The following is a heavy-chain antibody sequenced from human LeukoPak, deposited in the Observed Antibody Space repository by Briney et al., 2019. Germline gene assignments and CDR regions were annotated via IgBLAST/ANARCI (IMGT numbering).Heavy chain of an antibody. CDR1: GGSINSGGYY. CDR3: ARSKSGDYGWDY. D-gene: IGHD4-17*01. Sequence: SQTLSLTCTVSGGSINSGGYYWSWIRQHPGKGLEWIGHIYYNGNTYYNPSLKSRVTISVDTSKNQFSLELSSVTAADTAVYHCARSKSGDYGWDYWGQGILVTVSS. J-gene: IGHJ4*02. V-gene: IGHV4-31*03. CDR2: IYYNGNT.